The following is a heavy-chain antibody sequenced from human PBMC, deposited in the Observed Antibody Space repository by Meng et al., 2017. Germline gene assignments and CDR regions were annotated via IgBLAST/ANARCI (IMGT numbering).Heavy chain of an antibody. CDR2: ISYDGSNK. V-gene: IGHV3-30*01. J-gene: IGHJ4*02. Sequence: QVQLVESVGGVVQPGRSLRLSCAASGFTFSSYAMHWVRQAPGKGLEWVAVISYDGSNKYYADSVKGRFTISRDNSKNTLYLQMNSLRAEDTAVYYCAHFDYWGQGTLVTVSS. CDR1: GFTFSSYA. CDR3: AHFDY.